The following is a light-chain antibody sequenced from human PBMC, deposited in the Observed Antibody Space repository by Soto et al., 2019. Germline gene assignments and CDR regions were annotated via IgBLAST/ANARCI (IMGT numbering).Light chain of an antibody. CDR2: TTS. CDR1: QGISNY. V-gene: IGKV1-27*01. Sequence: DIQMTQSPSSLSTSVGDRVSITGRASQGISNYLAWYQQKPGKVPKLLSYTTSTLRSGVPSRFSGSGSGTDFTLTISSLQPEDVATYYCQKYNSAPPTFGPGTRVDI. CDR3: QKYNSAPPT. J-gene: IGKJ3*01.